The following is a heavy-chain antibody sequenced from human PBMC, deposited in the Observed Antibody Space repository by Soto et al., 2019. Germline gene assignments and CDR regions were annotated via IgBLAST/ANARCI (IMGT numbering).Heavy chain of an antibody. D-gene: IGHD6-13*01. V-gene: IGHV1-69*02. CDR1: GGTFSSYT. Sequence: QVQLVQSGAEVKKPGFSVKVSCKASGGTFSSYTISWVRQAPGQGLEWMGRIIPILGIANYAQKFQGRVTITADKSTSTAYMELSSLRSEDTAVYYCARVLYSSSWSYFDYWGQGTLVTVSS. CDR2: IIPILGIA. J-gene: IGHJ4*02. CDR3: ARVLYSSSWSYFDY.